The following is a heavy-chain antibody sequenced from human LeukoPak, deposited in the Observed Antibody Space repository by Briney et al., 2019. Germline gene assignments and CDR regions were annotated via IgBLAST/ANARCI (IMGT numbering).Heavy chain of an antibody. J-gene: IGHJ4*02. Sequence: GGSLRLSCAASGFTYSSYSMNWVRQAPGKGLEWVSSISSSSSYIYYADSVKGRSTISRDNAKNSLYLQMNSLRAEDTAVYYCARTIAARGDYWGQGTLVTVSS. CDR3: ARTIAARGDY. V-gene: IGHV3-21*01. CDR1: GFTYSSYS. D-gene: IGHD6-13*01. CDR2: ISSSSSYI.